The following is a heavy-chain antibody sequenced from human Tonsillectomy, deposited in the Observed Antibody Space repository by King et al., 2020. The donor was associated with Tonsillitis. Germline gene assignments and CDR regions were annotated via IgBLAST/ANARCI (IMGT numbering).Heavy chain of an antibody. Sequence: QLQESGPGLVKPSETLSLTCTVSGGSVSSGSYYWRWIRQPPGKGLEWIGYIYYSGSTNYNPSLKSRVTISVDTSKNQFSLKLSSVTAADTAVYYCARIYSGSLGSDYWGQGTLVTVSS. CDR3: ARIYSGSLGSDY. CDR2: IYYSGST. CDR1: GGSVSSGSYY. J-gene: IGHJ4*02. V-gene: IGHV4-61*01. D-gene: IGHD1-26*01.